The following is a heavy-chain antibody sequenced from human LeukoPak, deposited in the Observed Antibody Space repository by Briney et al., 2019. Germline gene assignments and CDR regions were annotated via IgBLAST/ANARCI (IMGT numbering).Heavy chain of an antibody. CDR1: GGSISSSSYY. CDR2: IFYVGDT. Sequence: SETLSLTCAVSGGSISSSSYYWGWVRQPPGKGLEYIGTIFYVGDTYYNPSLESRLTISVDTSKNQFSLKLRSVTAADSAVYYCARTSGSRYAYDDYWGQGTLVTVSS. D-gene: IGHD6-13*01. V-gene: IGHV4-39*01. J-gene: IGHJ4*02. CDR3: ARTSGSRYAYDDY.